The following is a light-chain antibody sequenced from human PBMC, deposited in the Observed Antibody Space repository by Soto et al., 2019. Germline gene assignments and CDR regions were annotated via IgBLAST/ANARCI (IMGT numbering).Light chain of an antibody. CDR1: KASLQMVETTY. CDR2: KVS. Sequence: DIVMTQTPLSSPVTLGQPAPSPSGFIKASLQMVETTYLSWLQQRPGQPPRLLIYKVSNRFSGVPDRFSGSGAGTDFTLKISRVEAEDVGVYYCMQATQFPWTFGRGTKVEIK. J-gene: IGKJ1*01. V-gene: IGKV2-24*01. CDR3: MQATQFPWT.